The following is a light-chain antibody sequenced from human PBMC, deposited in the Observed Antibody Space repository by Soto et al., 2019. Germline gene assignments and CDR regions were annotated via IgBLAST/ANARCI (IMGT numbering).Light chain of an antibody. CDR1: QSVSSN. Sequence: EIVLTQSPATLSVSPGERATLSCRASQSVSSNLAWYQQKPGQAPRLLSYGASSRATGIPDRFSGSGSGTEFTLTISRLEPEDFEVYYCQQYGSSPWTFGQGTKVDIK. CDR3: QQYGSSPWT. J-gene: IGKJ1*01. CDR2: GAS. V-gene: IGKV3-20*01.